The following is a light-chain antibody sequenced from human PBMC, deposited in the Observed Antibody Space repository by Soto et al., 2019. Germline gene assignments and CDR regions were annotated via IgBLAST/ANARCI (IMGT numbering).Light chain of an antibody. V-gene: IGKV1-33*01. J-gene: IGKJ2*02. Sequence: DIQMTQSPSSLSASVGDRVTITCQASQDISNYLNWYQQKPGKAPKLLIYDASNLETGVPSRFSGSGSGTDFTLTINSLQPEDIATYYCQHGGTFGQGTKLEIK. CDR1: QDISNY. CDR2: DAS. CDR3: QHGGT.